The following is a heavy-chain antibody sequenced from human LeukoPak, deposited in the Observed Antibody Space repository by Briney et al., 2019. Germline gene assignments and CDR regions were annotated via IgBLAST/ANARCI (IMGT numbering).Heavy chain of an antibody. D-gene: IGHD3-10*01. CDR1: GFTFSSYA. CDR3: ARALYYPPDY. V-gene: IGHV3-30-3*01. J-gene: IGHJ4*02. CDR2: ISYDGSNK. Sequence: GGSLRLSCAASGFTFSSYAMHWVRQAPGKGLEWAAVISYDGSNKYYADSVKGRFTISRDNSKNTLYLQMNSLRAEDTAVYYCARALYYPPDYWGQGTLVTVSS.